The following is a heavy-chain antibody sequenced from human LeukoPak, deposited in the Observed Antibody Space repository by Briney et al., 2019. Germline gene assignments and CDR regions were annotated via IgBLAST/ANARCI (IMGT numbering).Heavy chain of an antibody. CDR2: INPKSGGT. D-gene: IGHD6-19*01. J-gene: IGHJ4*02. CDR1: AYTFSDYY. CDR3: ARYVSSGWYFDY. Sequence: ASVKVSCKASAYTFSDYYIHWVRQAPGQGLEWMGWINPKSGGTNYAQKFQGRVTMTRDTSISTAYMELSRLRSDDTAVYYCARYVSSGWYFDYWGQGTLVTVSS. V-gene: IGHV1-2*02.